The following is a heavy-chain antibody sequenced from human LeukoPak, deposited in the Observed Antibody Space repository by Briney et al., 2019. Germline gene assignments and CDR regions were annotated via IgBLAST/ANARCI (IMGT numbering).Heavy chain of an antibody. Sequence: SETLSLTCTVSGVSISSYYWSWIRQPPGKGLEWIGYIYHSGSTYYNPSLKSRVTISVDRSKNQFSLKLSSVTAPDTAVYYCARVQGSGGLFARFDYWGQGTLVTVSS. J-gene: IGHJ4*02. D-gene: IGHD3-10*01. V-gene: IGHV4-59*12. CDR2: IYHSGST. CDR1: GVSISSYY. CDR3: ARVQGSGGLFARFDY.